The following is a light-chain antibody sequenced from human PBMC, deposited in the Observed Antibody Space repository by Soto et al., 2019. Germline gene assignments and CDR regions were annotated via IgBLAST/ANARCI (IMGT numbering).Light chain of an antibody. CDR1: SSDVGAYDY. CDR2: EVH. J-gene: IGLJ1*01. CDR3: ASHTSSNTRV. Sequence: QSVLTQPASVSGSPGQSIAISCIGTSSDVGAYDYVSWYQQHPDRAPKLMVYEVHNRPSGVSNRFSGSKSVNTATLTISGLQPEDEADYYCASHTSSNTRVFGTGTRSPS. V-gene: IGLV2-14*03.